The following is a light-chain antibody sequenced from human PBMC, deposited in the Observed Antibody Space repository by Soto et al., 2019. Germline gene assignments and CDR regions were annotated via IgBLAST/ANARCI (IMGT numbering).Light chain of an antibody. Sequence: EIVLTQSPGTLSVSPGERATLSCRASQTISSNYLAWYQQKPGQAPSLRIYGTSSRATGIPDRYSGSGSGTDFTLTISRLEPGDSAIYYCQQYVSWTFGQGTKVEIK. J-gene: IGKJ1*01. V-gene: IGKV3-20*01. CDR1: QTISSNY. CDR2: GTS. CDR3: QQYVSWT.